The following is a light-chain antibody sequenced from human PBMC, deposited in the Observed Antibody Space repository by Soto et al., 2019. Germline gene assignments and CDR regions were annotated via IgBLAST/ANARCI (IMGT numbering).Light chain of an antibody. Sequence: QTVVTQSSSASASLGSSVKLTCTLSSGYSSYIIAWHQQQPGKAPRYLMKLEGSGSYNKGSGVPDRLSGSSSGADRYLTISNLQSEDEADYYCETWDSNTWVFGGGTKLTVL. CDR3: ETWDSNTWV. CDR1: SGYSSYI. J-gene: IGLJ3*02. CDR2: LEGSGSY. V-gene: IGLV4-60*03.